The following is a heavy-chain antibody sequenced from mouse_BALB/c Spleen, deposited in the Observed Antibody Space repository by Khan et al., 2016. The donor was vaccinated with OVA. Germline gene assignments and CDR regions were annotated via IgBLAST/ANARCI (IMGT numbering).Heavy chain of an antibody. CDR1: GFTFSNYY. Sequence: QVQLQQPGAELVKPGASVKLSCKASGFTFSNYYLYWVKQRPGQGLEWIGGINPSNGGAHFNEKFKTKATLSVDTSSSTAYMQLSSLTSEDSAVYYCARSGYGSPFAFWGQGTLVTVSA. CDR2: INPSNGGA. V-gene: IGHV1S81*02. D-gene: IGHD2-10*02. J-gene: IGHJ3*01. CDR3: ARSGYGSPFAF.